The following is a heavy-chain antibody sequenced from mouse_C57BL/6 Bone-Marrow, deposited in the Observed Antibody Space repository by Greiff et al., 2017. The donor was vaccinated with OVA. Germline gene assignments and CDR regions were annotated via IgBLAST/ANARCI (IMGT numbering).Heavy chain of an antibody. CDR3: AKQGTMVTTGGFAY. Sequence: VQLVESGPGLVAPSQSLSITCTVSGFSLTSYGVSWVRQPPGKGLEWLGVIWGDGSTNYHSALISRLSISKDNSKSQVFLKLNSLQTDDTATYYCAKQGTMVTTGGFAYWGQGTLVTVSA. J-gene: IGHJ3*01. CDR2: IWGDGST. V-gene: IGHV2-3*01. D-gene: IGHD2-2*01. CDR1: GFSLTSYG.